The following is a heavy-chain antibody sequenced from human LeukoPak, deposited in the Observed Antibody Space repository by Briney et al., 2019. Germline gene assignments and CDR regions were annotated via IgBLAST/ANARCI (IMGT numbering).Heavy chain of an antibody. CDR1: GFTVSSSY. Sequence: GGSLRLSCAASGFTVSSSYMSWVRQAPGKGLEWVSVIFSCDSTYYADSVKGRFTISRDNSKNTLYLQMNSLRAEDTAVYYCARDGPRSSGSYPIWGQGTMVTVSS. J-gene: IGHJ3*02. V-gene: IGHV3-53*01. CDR3: ARDGPRSSGSYPI. D-gene: IGHD3-10*01. CDR2: IFSCDST.